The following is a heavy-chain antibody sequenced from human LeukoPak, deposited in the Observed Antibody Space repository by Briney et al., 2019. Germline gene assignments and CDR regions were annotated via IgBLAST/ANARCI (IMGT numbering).Heavy chain of an antibody. CDR3: ARGGRAVTTFDY. D-gene: IGHD4-17*01. CDR1: GYTFTNYD. V-gene: IGHV1-18*01. J-gene: IGHJ4*02. CDR2: ISGYNVNT. Sequence: ASVKVSCKASGYTFTNYDISWVRQAPGQGLEWMGWISGYNVNTNYAQRFQDRVTMTTDTSTTTAYMELSSLRSEDTAVYYCARGGRAVTTFDYWGQGTLVTVSS.